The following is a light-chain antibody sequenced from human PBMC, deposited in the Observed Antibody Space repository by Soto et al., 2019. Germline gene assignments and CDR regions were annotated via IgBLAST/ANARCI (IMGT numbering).Light chain of an antibody. V-gene: IGKV1-5*01. CDR1: QSISSW. CDR3: QQYNNWPQLT. CDR2: DAS. J-gene: IGKJ4*01. Sequence: DIQMTQSPFTLSASVGDRVTITCRASQSISSWLAWYQQKPGSAPKLLIYDASSLESGVPSRFSGSGSGTEFTLTISSLQSEDFAVYYCQQYNNWPQLTFGGGTKVDIK.